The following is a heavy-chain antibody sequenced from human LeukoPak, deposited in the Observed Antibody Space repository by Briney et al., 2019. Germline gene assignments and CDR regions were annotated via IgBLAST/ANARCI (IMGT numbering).Heavy chain of an antibody. CDR2: XXPNSGGT. D-gene: IGHD1-1*01. CDR3: ARDGGTTGTDNWFDP. CDR1: GYTFTGYY. J-gene: IGHJ5*02. Sequence: ASVKVSCKASGYTFTGYYMHWVRQAPGQGLEXXXXXXPNSGGTNYAQKFQGWVTMTRDASISTAYMELSRLRSDDTAVYYCARDGGTTGTDNWFDPWGQGTLVTVSS. V-gene: IGHV1-2*04.